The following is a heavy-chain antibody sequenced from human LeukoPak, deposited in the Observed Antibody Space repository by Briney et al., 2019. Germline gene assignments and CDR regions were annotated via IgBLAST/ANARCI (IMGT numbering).Heavy chain of an antibody. Sequence: GASVKVSCKASGGTFSSYTINWVRQAPGQGLEWMGGIIPVFGTANYVQKFQGRVTITADESTSTAYMELSSLRSEDTAVYYCAKSLFGVVIGRAFDIWGQGTMVTVSS. J-gene: IGHJ3*02. CDR2: IIPVFGTA. V-gene: IGHV1-69*13. D-gene: IGHD3-3*01. CDR3: AKSLFGVVIGRAFDI. CDR1: GGTFSSYT.